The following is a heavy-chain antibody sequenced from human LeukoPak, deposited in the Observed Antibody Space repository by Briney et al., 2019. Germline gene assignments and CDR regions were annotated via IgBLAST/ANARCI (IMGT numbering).Heavy chain of an antibody. Sequence: PSETLSLTCNVYGGSFSGYYWTWNRQSPGMGLEWIGEIIHSGRTNYNPSLTSRVTISVDTSKNQFSLELSSVTAADTAVYYCARGILVTVYAAFDYWGQGTLVTVSS. V-gene: IGHV4-34*01. CDR1: GGSFSGYY. J-gene: IGHJ4*02. D-gene: IGHD2-8*01. CDR2: IIHSGRT. CDR3: ARGILVTVYAAFDY.